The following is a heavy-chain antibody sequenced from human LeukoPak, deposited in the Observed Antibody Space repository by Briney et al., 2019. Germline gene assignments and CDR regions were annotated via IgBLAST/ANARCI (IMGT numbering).Heavy chain of an antibody. V-gene: IGHV1-2*02. CDR3: GRKSAARKTSEFDY. D-gene: IGHD6-6*01. J-gene: IGHJ4*02. Sequence: ASVKVSCKASGYTFTDYYMNWVRQAPGQGLEWMGWIHPNSGGTNYAQKFQGRVTTTRDTSISTAYMELSRLTSDDTAVYYCGRKSAARKTSEFDYWGQGTLVTVSS. CDR1: GYTFTDYY. CDR2: IHPNSGGT.